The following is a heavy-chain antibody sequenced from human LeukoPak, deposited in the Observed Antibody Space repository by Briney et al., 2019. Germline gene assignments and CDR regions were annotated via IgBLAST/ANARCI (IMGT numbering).Heavy chain of an antibody. CDR1: GLTVSRDY. Sequence: TGGSLRLSCAASGLTVSRDYMSCVRHAPEEGLEWVSVIYSGGSTYYADPLKGLFTLSRDNSKNTLYLQMNSLRAEDTAVYYCARGPMDDNYYYYYGMDVWGKGTTVTVSS. CDR3: ARGPMDDNYYYYYGMDV. CDR2: IYSGGST. V-gene: IGHV3-53*01. D-gene: IGHD3-10*01. J-gene: IGHJ6*04.